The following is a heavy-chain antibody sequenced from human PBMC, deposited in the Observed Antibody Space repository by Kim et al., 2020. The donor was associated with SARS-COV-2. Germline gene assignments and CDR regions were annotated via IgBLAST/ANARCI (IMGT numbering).Heavy chain of an antibody. CDR3: AKDRGLR. CDR2: SGGST. D-gene: IGHD5-12*01. V-gene: IGHV3-23*01. Sequence: SGGSTYYADSGKGRVTISRDNSKNTLYLQMNSLRAEDTAVYYCAKDRGLRWGQGTLVTVSS. J-gene: IGHJ4*02.